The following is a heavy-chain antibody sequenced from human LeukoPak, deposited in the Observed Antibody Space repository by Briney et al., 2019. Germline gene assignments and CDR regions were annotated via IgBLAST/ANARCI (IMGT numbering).Heavy chain of an antibody. Sequence: GGSLRLSCAASGFTFSSYAMSWVRQAPGKGLEWVSTISGSGGSTYYADSVKGRFTISRDNSKNTLYLQMNSLRAEDTAVYYCAKDVGSTTYLLNYFDYWGQGTLVTVSS. CDR1: GFTFSSYA. J-gene: IGHJ4*02. D-gene: IGHD2-2*01. CDR3: AKDVGSTTYLLNYFDY. CDR2: ISGSGGST. V-gene: IGHV3-23*01.